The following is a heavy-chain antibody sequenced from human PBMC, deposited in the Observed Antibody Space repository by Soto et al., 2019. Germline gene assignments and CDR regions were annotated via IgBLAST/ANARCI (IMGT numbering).Heavy chain of an antibody. V-gene: IGHV3-74*01. D-gene: IGHD6-19*01. CDR1: GFTFSSYW. J-gene: IGHJ4*02. CDR3: AVAVAGPTAIGY. Sequence: EVQLVESGGGLVQPGGSLRLSCAASGFTFSSYWMHWVRQAPGKGLVWVSRINSDGSSTSYADSVKGRFTISRDNAKNTLYLQMNRRRAEDTAVYYCAVAVAGPTAIGYWGQGTLVTVSS. CDR2: INSDGSST.